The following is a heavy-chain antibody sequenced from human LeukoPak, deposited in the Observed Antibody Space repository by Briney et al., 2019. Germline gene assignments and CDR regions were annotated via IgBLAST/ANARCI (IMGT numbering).Heavy chain of an antibody. CDR2: IIPIFGTA. CDR1: GGTFSSYA. Sequence: ASVKVSCKASGGTFSSYAISWVRQAPGQGLEWMGGIIPIFGTANYAQKFQGRVTITADESTSTAYMELSSLRSEDTAVYYCACSYGPTQVDYWGQGTLVTVSS. D-gene: IGHD5-18*01. V-gene: IGHV1-69*01. CDR3: ACSYGPTQVDY. J-gene: IGHJ4*02.